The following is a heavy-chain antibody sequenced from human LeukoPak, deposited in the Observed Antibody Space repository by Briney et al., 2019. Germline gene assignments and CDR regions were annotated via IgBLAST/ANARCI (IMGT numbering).Heavy chain of an antibody. J-gene: IGHJ1*01. CDR1: GYTFTSYD. D-gene: IGHD3-22*01. V-gene: IGHV1-8*01. CDR3: WRGLRDSSGRKYIQD. CDR2: MNSNSDYT. Sequence: ASVKNFCNASGYTFTSYDINCVLRDTGQGLEWMGWMNSNSDYTGYAKKFQGSVTITSNTSTSTTYIQLSSLRTEATAAYYCWRGLRDSSGRKYIQDWGQGNLVTVSS.